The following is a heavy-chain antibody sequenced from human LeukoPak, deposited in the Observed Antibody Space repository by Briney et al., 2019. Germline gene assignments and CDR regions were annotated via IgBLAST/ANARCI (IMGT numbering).Heavy chain of an antibody. J-gene: IGHJ2*01. D-gene: IGHD6-19*01. Sequence: ASVKVSCKASSYTFTRYGISWVRQAPGQGLEWMGWISAYNGNTNYAQKLQGRVTMTTDTSTSTAYMELRSLRSDDTAVYYCARAYSSGWYPKYWYFDLWGRGTLVTVSS. CDR3: ARAYSSGWYPKYWYFDL. V-gene: IGHV1-18*01. CDR1: SYTFTRYG. CDR2: ISAYNGNT.